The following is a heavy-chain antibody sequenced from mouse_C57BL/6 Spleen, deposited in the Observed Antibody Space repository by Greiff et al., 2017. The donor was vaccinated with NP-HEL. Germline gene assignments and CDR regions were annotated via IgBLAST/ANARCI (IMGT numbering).Heavy chain of an antibody. CDR1: GYAFTNYL. CDR3: ARHYYGSPWFAY. Sequence: VQLQQSGAELVRPGTSVKVSCKASGYAFTNYLIEWVKQRPGQGLEWIGVINPGSGGTNYNEKFKGKATLTADKSSSTAYMQLSSLTSEDSAVYFCARHYYGSPWFAYWGQGTLVTVSA. J-gene: IGHJ3*01. D-gene: IGHD1-1*01. CDR2: INPGSGGT. V-gene: IGHV1-54*01.